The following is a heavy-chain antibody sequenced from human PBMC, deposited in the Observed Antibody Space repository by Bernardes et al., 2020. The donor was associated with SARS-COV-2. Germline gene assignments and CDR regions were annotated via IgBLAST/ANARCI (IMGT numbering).Heavy chain of an antibody. Sequence: GGSLRLSCAASGFTFSSYAMNWVRQAPGKGLEWVSAISGSGGSTYYADSVRGRFIISRDNSKNTLYLQMNSQRAEDTAVYYCAKREYYDFWSGPIDYWGQGTLVTVSS. CDR3: AKREYYDFWSGPIDY. CDR2: ISGSGGST. CDR1: GFTFSSYA. V-gene: IGHV3-23*01. J-gene: IGHJ4*02. D-gene: IGHD3-3*01.